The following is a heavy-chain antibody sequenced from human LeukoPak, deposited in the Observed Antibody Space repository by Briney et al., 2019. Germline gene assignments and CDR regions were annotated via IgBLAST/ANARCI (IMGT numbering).Heavy chain of an antibody. CDR3: ARDRVVVCATGESNWYYGMDV. CDR1: GASISSYY. CDR2: IYYSGST. Sequence: SETLSLTCTVSGASISSYYWSWIRQPPGKGLEWIGYIYYSGSTNYNPSLKSRVTISVDTSKNQFSLKLSSVTAADTAVYYCARDRVVVCATGESNWYYGMDVWGQGTTVTVSS. V-gene: IGHV4-59*01. J-gene: IGHJ6*02. D-gene: IGHD2-15*01.